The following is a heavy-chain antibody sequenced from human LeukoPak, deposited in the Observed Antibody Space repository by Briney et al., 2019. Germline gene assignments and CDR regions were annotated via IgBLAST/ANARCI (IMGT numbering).Heavy chain of an antibody. J-gene: IGHJ3*02. D-gene: IGHD4-17*01. CDR2: ISAYNGNT. CDR1: GGTFSSYA. CDR3: ARDDRPTVTTKDAFDI. Sequence: GASVKVSCKASGGTFSSYAISWVRQAPGQGLEWMGWISAYNGNTNYAQKLQGRVTMTTDTSTGTAYMELRSLRSDDTAVYYCARDDRPTVTTKDAFDIWGQGTMVTVSS. V-gene: IGHV1-18*01.